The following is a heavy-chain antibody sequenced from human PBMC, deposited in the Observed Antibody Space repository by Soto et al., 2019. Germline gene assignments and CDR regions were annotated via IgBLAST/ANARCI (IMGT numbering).Heavy chain of an antibody. V-gene: IGHV3-23*01. J-gene: IGHJ4*02. CDR1: GFTFSTYA. D-gene: IGHD6-19*01. CDR2: ISGSGDST. Sequence: GGSLRLSCAASGFTFSTYAMNWVRQAPGKGLEWVSGISGSGDSTNYADNVKDQFNVSRDNYKNTLYLQMNSLRAEDTAVFYCAKERSSGWSFDYWGQGT. CDR3: AKERSSGWSFDY.